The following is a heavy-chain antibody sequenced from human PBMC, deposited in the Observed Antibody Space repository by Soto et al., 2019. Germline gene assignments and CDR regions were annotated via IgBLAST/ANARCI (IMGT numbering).Heavy chain of an antibody. V-gene: IGHV4-34*01. CDR1: GGSFSGYY. J-gene: IGHJ4*02. CDR2: INHSGST. D-gene: IGHD4-17*01. CDR3: ARGIYGDYGLDY. Sequence: PSETLSLTCAVYGGSFSGYYWSWIRQPPGKGLEWIGEINHSGSTNYNPSLKSRVTISVDTSKNQFSLKLSSVTAADTAVYYCARGIYGDYGLDYWGQGTLVTVSS.